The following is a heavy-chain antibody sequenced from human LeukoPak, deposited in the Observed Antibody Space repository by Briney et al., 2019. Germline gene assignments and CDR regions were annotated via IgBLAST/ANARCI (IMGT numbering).Heavy chain of an antibody. D-gene: IGHD3-10*01. CDR1: GFTFSSYG. J-gene: IGHJ4*02. Sequence: GGSLRLSCGASGFTFSSYGMHWVRQAPGKGLEWVAFVRYDGSNKYYADSVKGRFTVSRDNSRKTVDLLMNSLRPEDTAVYYCARDPHDYGSGTYSPYWGQGTQVTVSS. CDR3: ARDPHDYGSGTYSPY. CDR2: VRYDGSNK. V-gene: IGHV3-30*02.